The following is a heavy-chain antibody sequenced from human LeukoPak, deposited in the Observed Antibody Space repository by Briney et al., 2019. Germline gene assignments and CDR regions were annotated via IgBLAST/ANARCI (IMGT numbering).Heavy chain of an antibody. V-gene: IGHV4-31*03. CDR1: GGSISSGGYY. J-gene: IGHJ6*02. D-gene: IGHD5-18*01. CDR3: AGFSYYYYGLDV. CDR2: IYYSGST. Sequence: SETLSLTCTVSGGSISSGGYYWSWIRQHPGKGLEWIGYIYYSGSTYYNPSLKSRVTISVDTSKNQFSLKLSSVTAADTAVYYCAGFSYYYYGLDVWGQGTTVTVSS.